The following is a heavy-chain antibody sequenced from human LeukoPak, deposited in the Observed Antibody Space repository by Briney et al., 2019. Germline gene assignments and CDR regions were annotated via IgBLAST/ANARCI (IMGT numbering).Heavy chain of an antibody. J-gene: IGHJ3*02. CDR3: ARVGYCSSTSCRRFNDAFDI. D-gene: IGHD2-2*03. Sequence: ASVKVSCKASGGTFSSYAISWVRHAPGQGLEWMGGIIPIFGTANYAQKFQGRVTITTDESTSTAYMELSSLRSEDTAVYYCARVGYCSSTSCRRFNDAFDIWGQGTMVTVSS. CDR1: GGTFSSYA. V-gene: IGHV1-69*05. CDR2: IIPIFGTA.